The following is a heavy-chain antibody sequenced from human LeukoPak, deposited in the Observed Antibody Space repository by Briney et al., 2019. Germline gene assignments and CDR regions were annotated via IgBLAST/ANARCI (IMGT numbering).Heavy chain of an antibody. Sequence: PGGSLRLSCAASGFTFSTYAMSWVRQSPGKGLEWVSAISGSGDYTYYADSVKGRFTISRDNAKSSLFLQMNSLRAEDTALYYCARLSGWAHYFDNWGQGTLVTVSS. J-gene: IGHJ4*02. CDR2: ISGSGDYT. CDR1: GFTFSTYA. V-gene: IGHV3-23*01. CDR3: ARLSGWAHYFDN. D-gene: IGHD6-19*01.